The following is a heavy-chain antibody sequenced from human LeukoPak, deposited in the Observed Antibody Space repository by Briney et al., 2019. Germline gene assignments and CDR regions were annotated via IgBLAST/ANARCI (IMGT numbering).Heavy chain of an antibody. CDR1: SGSITTYY. Sequence: SETLSLTCSVSSGSITTYYWSWLRQPPGKGLEWIGYIYYSGSTNYRPSLESRITMSVDTSKNQFSLNLGSMTAADTAVYYCASLDIGSSSGWYFRFWGQGTLATVSS. CDR2: IYYSGST. D-gene: IGHD6-19*01. J-gene: IGHJ4*02. V-gene: IGHV4-59*01. CDR3: ASLDIGSSSGWYFRF.